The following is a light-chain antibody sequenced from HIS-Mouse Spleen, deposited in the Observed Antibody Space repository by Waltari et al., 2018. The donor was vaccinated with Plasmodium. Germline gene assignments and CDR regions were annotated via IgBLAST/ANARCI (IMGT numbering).Light chain of an antibody. CDR1: HSVSSN. CDR2: GAS. Sequence: EIEMTQSPATLSVSPGARATLSCRASHSVSSNLAWYQKKPGQAPRLHIYGASTRATGIPARFSGSGSGTEFTLTISSLHSEDVAVYYCQQYNNWSFTFGPGTKVDIK. CDR3: QQYNNWSFT. V-gene: IGKV3-15*01. J-gene: IGKJ3*01.